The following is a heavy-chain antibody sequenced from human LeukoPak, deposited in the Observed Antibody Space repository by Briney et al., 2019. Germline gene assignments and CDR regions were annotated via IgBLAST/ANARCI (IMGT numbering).Heavy chain of an antibody. CDR1: GFTFSTYA. V-gene: IGHV3-64D*09. Sequence: GGSLRLSCSASGFTFSTYAMHWGRQAPGKGLEYVSSISHNGGSTYYPDSMKGRFIISRDNSKNTLYLQMSSLRAEDTAVYYCARGGTSSYDCWGHGILVSVSS. CDR2: ISHNGGST. J-gene: IGHJ4*01. CDR3: ARGGTSSYDC. D-gene: IGHD1-14*01.